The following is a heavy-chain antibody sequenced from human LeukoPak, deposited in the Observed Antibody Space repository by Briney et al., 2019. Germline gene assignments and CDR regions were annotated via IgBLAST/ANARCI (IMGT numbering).Heavy chain of an antibody. CDR2: IRYDGSIK. D-gene: IGHD2-21*02. CDR1: GFTFSSYG. V-gene: IGHV3-30*02. J-gene: IGHJ4*02. CDR3: ARDRLEAVTDDDYFDY. Sequence: GGSLRLSCAASGFTFSSYGMHWVRQAPGKGLEWVAFIRYDGSIKYYADSVKGRFTISRDNSKNTLYLQMNSLRAEDTAVYYCARDRLEAVTDDDYFDYWGQGTLVTVSS.